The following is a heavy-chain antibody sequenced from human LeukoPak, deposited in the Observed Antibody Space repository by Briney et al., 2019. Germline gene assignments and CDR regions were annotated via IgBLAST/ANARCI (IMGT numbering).Heavy chain of an antibody. Sequence: GGSLRLSCAASGFTFSSYWMSWVRQAPGEGLEWVANIKQDGTEKYYMDSVKGRFSISRNNAKNSLYLQMNALRAEDTAVYYCARDVRPDYWGQGTLVTVST. V-gene: IGHV3-7*04. D-gene: IGHD6-6*01. CDR1: GFTFSSYW. CDR2: IKQDGTEK. J-gene: IGHJ4*02. CDR3: ARDVRPDY.